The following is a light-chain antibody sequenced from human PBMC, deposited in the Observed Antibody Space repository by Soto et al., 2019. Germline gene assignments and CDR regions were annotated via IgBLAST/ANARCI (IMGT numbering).Light chain of an antibody. J-gene: IGKJ1*01. Sequence: DIQMTQSPSTLSASVGDRVTITCRASQSISSWLAWYQQKPGNAPKLLIYNASSLESGVPSRFSGSGSGTELTLTISSLKADDFATYYYQQFNNYPWTFGQGTKVDIK. V-gene: IGKV1-5*03. CDR1: QSISSW. CDR3: QQFNNYPWT. CDR2: NAS.